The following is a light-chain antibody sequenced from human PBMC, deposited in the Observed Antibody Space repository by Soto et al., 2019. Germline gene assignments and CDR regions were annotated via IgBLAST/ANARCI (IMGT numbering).Light chain of an antibody. J-gene: IGLJ2*01. CDR2: LNSDGSH. CDR3: QSWDTGIVV. V-gene: IGLV4-69*01. CDR1: SGHSSYA. Sequence: QLVLTQSPSASASLGASVKLTCTLSSGHSSYAIAWHQQQPEKGPRYLLKLNSDGSHNKGDGIPDRFSASSSGTERYLTISSLQSEDEVDYYCQSWDTGIVVFGGGTKLTVL.